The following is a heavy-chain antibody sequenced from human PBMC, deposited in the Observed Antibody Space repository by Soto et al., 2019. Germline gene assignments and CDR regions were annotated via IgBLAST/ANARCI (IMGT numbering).Heavy chain of an antibody. CDR1: GFTFDDYA. V-gene: IGHV3-9*01. CDR2: ISWNSGSI. CDR3: AKDKAVSDYGAFYYYYYMDV. D-gene: IGHD4-17*01. Sequence: GGSLRLSCAASGFTFDDYAMHWVRQAPGKGLEWVSGISWNSGSIGYADSVKGRFTISRDNAKNSLYLQMNSLRAEDTALYYCAKDKAVSDYGAFYYYYYMDVWGKGTTVTVSS. J-gene: IGHJ6*03.